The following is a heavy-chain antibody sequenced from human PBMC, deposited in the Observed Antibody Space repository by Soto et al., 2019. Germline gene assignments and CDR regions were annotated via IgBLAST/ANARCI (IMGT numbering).Heavy chain of an antibody. CDR2: IIPIFGTA. Sequence: SVKVSCKASGGTFSSYAISWVRQAPGQGLEWMGGIIPIFGTANYAQKFQGRVTITADESTSTAYMELSSLRSEDTAVYYCARHGIPAALRPCYYGMDVWGQGTTVTVSS. CDR3: ARHGIPAALRPCYYGMDV. J-gene: IGHJ6*02. V-gene: IGHV1-69*13. CDR1: GGTFSSYA. D-gene: IGHD2-2*01.